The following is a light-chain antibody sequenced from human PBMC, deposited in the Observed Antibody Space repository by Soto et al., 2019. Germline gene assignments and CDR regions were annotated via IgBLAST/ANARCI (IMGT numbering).Light chain of an antibody. CDR3: TSFTTINNLV. V-gene: IGLV2-14*01. Sequence: QSVLTQPASVSGSPGQSITISCTGPSSDVVDYNYVSWYQQHPGEAPRLLIHEVTNRPSGVSNRFSGSKSGNMASLTISGLQAEDEADYYCTSFTTINNLVLGDGTKVTVL. J-gene: IGLJ1*01. CDR2: EVT. CDR1: SSDVVDYNY.